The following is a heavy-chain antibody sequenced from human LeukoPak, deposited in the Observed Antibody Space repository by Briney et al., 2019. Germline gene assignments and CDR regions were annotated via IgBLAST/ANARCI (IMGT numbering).Heavy chain of an antibody. D-gene: IGHD3-10*01. J-gene: IGHJ6*02. CDR1: GYTFTSYA. Sequence: WASVKVSCKASGYTFTSYAMNWVRQAPGQGLEWMGWINTNTGNPTYAQGFTGRFVFSLDTSVSTAYLQISSLKAEDTAVYYCARDPILWFGELYPYDYYYGMDVWGQGTTVTVSS. V-gene: IGHV7-4-1*02. CDR2: INTNTGNP. CDR3: ARDPILWFGELYPYDYYYGMDV.